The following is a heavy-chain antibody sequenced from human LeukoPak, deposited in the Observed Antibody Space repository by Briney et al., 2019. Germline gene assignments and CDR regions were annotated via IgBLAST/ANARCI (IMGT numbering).Heavy chain of an antibody. Sequence: GGSLRLSCAASGFTFSSYGMHWVRQAPGKGLEWVAVIWYDGSNKYYADSVKGRFTISRDNARNSLYLQMNSLRAEDTAVYYCARGRGLFDYWGQGTLVTVSS. D-gene: IGHD4-17*01. V-gene: IGHV3-33*01. CDR3: ARGRGLFDY. CDR1: GFTFSSYG. CDR2: IWYDGSNK. J-gene: IGHJ4*02.